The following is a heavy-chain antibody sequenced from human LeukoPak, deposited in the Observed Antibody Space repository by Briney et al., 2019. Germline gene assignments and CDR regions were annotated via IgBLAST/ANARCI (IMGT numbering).Heavy chain of an antibody. CDR1: GFTFSSIE. J-gene: IGHJ4*02. CDR2: ISSSGGAI. D-gene: IGHD3-22*01. CDR3: ARGWGYYDY. Sequence: PGGSLRLSCAASGFTFSSIEMNWVRQDPGKGLEWPSYISSSGGAIYYADSVEGRFTISRDNAKNSLYLQMNSLRAEDTAVYYCARGWGYYDYWGQGALVTVSS. V-gene: IGHV3-48*03.